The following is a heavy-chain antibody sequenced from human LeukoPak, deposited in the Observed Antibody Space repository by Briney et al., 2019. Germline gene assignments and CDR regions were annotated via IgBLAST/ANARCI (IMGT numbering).Heavy chain of an antibody. J-gene: IGHJ3*02. CDR1: GLTFSDYY. Sequence: GGSLRLSCAASGLTFSDYYMSWIRQAPGKGLEWVSYISSSGSTIYYADSVKGRFTISRDNAKNSLYLQMNSLRAEDTAVYYCARVLYSSSSFAFDIWGQGTMVTVSS. CDR2: ISSSGSTI. V-gene: IGHV3-11*04. D-gene: IGHD6-6*01. CDR3: ARVLYSSSSFAFDI.